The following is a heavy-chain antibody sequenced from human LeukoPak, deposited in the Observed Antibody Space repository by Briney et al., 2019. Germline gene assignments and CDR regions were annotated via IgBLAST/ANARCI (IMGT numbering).Heavy chain of an antibody. CDR3: ARVRGITMVRGVPTVGY. Sequence: ASVKVSCKASEYTFTGYYMHWVRQAPGQGLEWMGWINPNSGGTNYAQKFQGRVTMTRDTSISTAYMELSRLRSDDTAVYYCARVRGITMVRGVPTVGYWGQGTLVTVSS. CDR2: INPNSGGT. CDR1: EYTFTGYY. D-gene: IGHD3-10*01. J-gene: IGHJ4*02. V-gene: IGHV1-2*02.